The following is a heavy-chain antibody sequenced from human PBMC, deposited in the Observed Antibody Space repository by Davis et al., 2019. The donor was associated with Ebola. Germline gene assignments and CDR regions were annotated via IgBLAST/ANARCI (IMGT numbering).Heavy chain of an antibody. CDR1: GYTFTSYY. CDR3: ARDLGRWEAGPYYYYGMDV. Sequence: ASVKVSCKASGYTFTSYYMHWVRQAPGQGLEWMGIINPSGGSTSYAQKFQGRVTMTRDASTSTVYMEVRSLRSEDTAVYYCARDLGRWEAGPYYYYGMDVWGKGTTVTVSS. CDR2: INPSGGST. J-gene: IGHJ6*04. V-gene: IGHV1-46*01. D-gene: IGHD1-26*01.